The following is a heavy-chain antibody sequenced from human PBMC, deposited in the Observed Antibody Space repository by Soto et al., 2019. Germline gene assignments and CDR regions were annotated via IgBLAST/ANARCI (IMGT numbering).Heavy chain of an antibody. CDR2: INHSGST. V-gene: IGHV4-34*01. D-gene: IGHD4-17*01. J-gene: IGHJ4*02. Sequence: QVQLQQWGAGLLKPSETLSLTCAVYGGSFSGYYWSWIRQPPGKGLEWIGEINHSGSTNYNPSLKSRVTISVDTSKNQFSLKLSSVIAADTAVYYCARGEVTTDDFGEYYFDYWGQGTLVTVSS. CDR1: GGSFSGYY. CDR3: ARGEVTTDDFGEYYFDY.